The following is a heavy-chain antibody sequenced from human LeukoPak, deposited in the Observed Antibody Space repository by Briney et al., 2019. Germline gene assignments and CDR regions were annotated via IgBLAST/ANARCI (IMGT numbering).Heavy chain of an antibody. Sequence: KASETLSLYCTVSGGSISGFHWSWIRQAPGQGLEWIGYVHYDGSTKYKPSLKSRLTISADTSKNQFSLTLRSVTAADTAIYYCAREEGGGYYDSSSYFDYWSQGTLVIVSS. D-gene: IGHD3-22*01. CDR2: VHYDGST. J-gene: IGHJ4*02. CDR1: GGSISGFH. CDR3: AREEGGGYYDSSSYFDY. V-gene: IGHV4-59*01.